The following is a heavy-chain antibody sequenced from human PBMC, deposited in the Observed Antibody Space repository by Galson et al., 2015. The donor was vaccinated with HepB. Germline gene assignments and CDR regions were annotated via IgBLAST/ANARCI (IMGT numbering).Heavy chain of an antibody. CDR2: IIPIFGTV. Sequence: SVKVSCKASRITFSSYAINWVRQAPGQGLEWMGGIIPIFGTVNYAQKFQGRVTITADESTSTAYMELSGLRSEDTAVYYCARDLGDGDGYFDHWGQGTLVTVSS. J-gene: IGHJ4*02. CDR3: ARDLGDGDGYFDH. CDR1: RITFSSYA. D-gene: IGHD2-21*01. V-gene: IGHV1-69*13.